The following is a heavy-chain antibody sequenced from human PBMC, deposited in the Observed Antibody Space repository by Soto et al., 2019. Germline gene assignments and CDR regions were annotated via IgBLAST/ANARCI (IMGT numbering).Heavy chain of an antibody. Sequence: ASVKVSCKASGYTFTSYGISWVRHAPGQGLEWMGWISAYNGNTNYAQKLQGRVTMTTDTSTSTAYMELRSLRSDDTAVYYCARDLGNTVLVFGPGDRCHYALCSRRTLVT. CDR3: ARDLGNTVLVFGPGDRCHYAL. V-gene: IGHV1-18*01. J-gene: IGHJ2*01. CDR1: GYTFTSYG. CDR2: ISAYNGNT. D-gene: IGHD5-18*01.